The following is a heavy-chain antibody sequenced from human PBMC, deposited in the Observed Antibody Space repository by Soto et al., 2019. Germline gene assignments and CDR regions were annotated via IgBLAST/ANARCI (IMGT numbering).Heavy chain of an antibody. CDR2: ISAYNGNT. CDR3: ARVPATYSSSGIRFSALRSGIDV. Sequence: ASVKVSCKASGYTFTSYGISWVRQAPGQGLEWMGWISAYNGNTNYAQKLQGRVTMTTDTSTSTAYMELRSLRSDDTAVYYCARVPATYSSSGIRFSALRSGIDVWGQRTTVTVS. D-gene: IGHD6-13*01. J-gene: IGHJ6*02. V-gene: IGHV1-18*01. CDR1: GYTFTSYG.